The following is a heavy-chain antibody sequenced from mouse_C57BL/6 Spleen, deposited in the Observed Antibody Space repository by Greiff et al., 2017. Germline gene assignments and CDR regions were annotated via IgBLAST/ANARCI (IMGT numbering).Heavy chain of an antibody. Sequence: EVKLMESGGGLVKPGGSLKLSCAASGFTFSDYGMHWVRQAPEQGLEWVAYISSGSSTNYYADTVKGRFTISRDNAKNTLFLQMTSLRSEDTAMYYCARGELLREPYYFDYWGQGTTLTVSS. J-gene: IGHJ2*01. CDR1: GFTFSDYG. V-gene: IGHV5-17*01. CDR2: ISSGSSTN. D-gene: IGHD1-1*01. CDR3: ARGELLREPYYFDY.